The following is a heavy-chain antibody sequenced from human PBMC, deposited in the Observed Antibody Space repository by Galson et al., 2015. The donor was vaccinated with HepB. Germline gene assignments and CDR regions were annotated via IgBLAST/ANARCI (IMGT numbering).Heavy chain of an antibody. J-gene: IGHJ6*02. CDR3: ASSGSGSYYKGYGMDV. Sequence: QSGAEVKKPGESLRISCKGSGYSFTSYWISWVRQMPGKGMEWMGRIDPSDSYTNYSPSFQGHVTISADKSISTAYLQWSSLKASDTAMYYCASSGSGSYYKGYGMDVWGQGTTVAVSS. D-gene: IGHD3-10*01. CDR1: GYSFTSYW. CDR2: IDPSDSYT. V-gene: IGHV5-10-1*01.